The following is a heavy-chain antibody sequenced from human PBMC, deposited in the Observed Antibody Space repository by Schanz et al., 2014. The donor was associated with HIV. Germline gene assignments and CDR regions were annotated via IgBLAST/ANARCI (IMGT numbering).Heavy chain of an antibody. CDR1: GYTFSNYA. CDR3: TIDKTNFDSSGYYYIE. V-gene: IGHV1-18*01. J-gene: IGHJ4*02. Sequence: QVQLVQSGAEVKKPGASVKVSCKTSGYTFSNYAIGWVRQAPGQGLEWMAWVSAYNGNIKYAQKIQDRVSMTTDASTSTAYMELRSLRSDDTAVYYCTIDKTNFDSSGYYYIEWGQGTLVTVSS. CDR2: VSAYNGNI. D-gene: IGHD3-22*01.